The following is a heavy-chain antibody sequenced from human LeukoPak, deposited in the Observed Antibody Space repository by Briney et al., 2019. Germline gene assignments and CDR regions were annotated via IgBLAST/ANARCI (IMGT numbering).Heavy chain of an antibody. V-gene: IGHV1-3*03. D-gene: IGHD3-22*01. Sequence: ASVKVSCKASGYTFTSYAMHWVRQAPGQRLEWMGWINAGNGNTKYSQEFQGRVTITRDTSASTAYMELSSLRSEDMAVYYCARAVEGWLLLVDWGQGTLVTVSS. CDR1: GYTFTSYA. CDR2: INAGNGNT. CDR3: ARAVEGWLLLVD. J-gene: IGHJ4*02.